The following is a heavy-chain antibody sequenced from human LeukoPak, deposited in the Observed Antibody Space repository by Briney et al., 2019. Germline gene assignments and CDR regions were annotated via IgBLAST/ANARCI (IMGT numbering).Heavy chain of an antibody. J-gene: IGHJ5*02. CDR2: IRSSSSYI. CDR1: GFTFSSYS. D-gene: IGHD6-13*01. CDR3: ARDGAAAAYDP. V-gene: IGHV3-21*01. Sequence: GGSLRLSCAASGFTFSSYSMNWVRQAPGKGLEWVSSIRSSSSYIYYAGSVKGRFTISRDNAKNSLYLQMNSLRAEDTAVYYCARDGAAAAYDPWGQGTMVTVSS.